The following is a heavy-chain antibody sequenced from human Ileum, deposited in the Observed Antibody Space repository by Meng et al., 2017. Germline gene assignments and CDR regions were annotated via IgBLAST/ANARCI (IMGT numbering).Heavy chain of an antibody. D-gene: IGHD3-16*01. J-gene: IGHJ4*02. CDR2: IRSKAYGGTT. V-gene: IGHV3-49*04. CDR1: GFTVGDYA. CDR3: TRTYGH. Sequence: SLRLSCTASGFTVGDYAMSWVRQAPGKGLQWVGFIRSKAYGGTTEYAASVKDRFTIARDESKSIAYLQMNSLKTEDTAVYYCTRTYGHWGQGTLVTVSS.